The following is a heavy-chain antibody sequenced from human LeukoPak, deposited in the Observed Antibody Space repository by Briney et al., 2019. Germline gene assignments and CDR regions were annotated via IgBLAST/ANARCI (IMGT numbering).Heavy chain of an antibody. CDR1: GGSVSSGSYY. Sequence: KPSETLSLTCTVSGGSVSSGSYYWSWIRQPPGKGLEWIGYIYYSGSTNYNPSLKSRVTISVDTSKNQFSLKLSSVTAADTAVYYCAGYYPYYFDYWGQGTLVTVSS. J-gene: IGHJ4*02. D-gene: IGHD3-22*01. CDR2: IYYSGST. CDR3: AGYYPYYFDY. V-gene: IGHV4-61*01.